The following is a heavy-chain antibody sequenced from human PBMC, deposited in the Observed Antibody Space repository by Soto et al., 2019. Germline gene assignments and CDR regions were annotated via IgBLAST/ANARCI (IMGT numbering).Heavy chain of an antibody. CDR3: ARGGNTWYDY. CDR1: GGSFSGYY. V-gene: IGHV4-34*01. D-gene: IGHD6-13*01. J-gene: IGHJ4*02. CDR2: INHSGST. Sequence: SETLSLTCAVYGGSFSGYYWSWIRQPPGKGLEWIGEINHSGSTNYNPSLKSRVTISVDTSKNQFSLKLSSVTAADTAVYYCARGGNTWYDYWGQGTQVTVSS.